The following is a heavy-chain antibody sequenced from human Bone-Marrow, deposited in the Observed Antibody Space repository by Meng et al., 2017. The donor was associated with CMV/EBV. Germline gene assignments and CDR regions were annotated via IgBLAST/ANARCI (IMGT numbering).Heavy chain of an antibody. D-gene: IGHD6-13*01. J-gene: IGHJ4*02. Sequence: GESLKISCVASGFTLSPYGMNWVRQAPGRGLEWISYINWSSTAKYYAESVRGRFTVSRDDAKNSLYLQMNSLRAEDTAVYYCARDPSIAAAGGYFDYWGQGTLVTVSS. CDR2: INWSSTAK. CDR3: ARDPSIAAAGGYFDY. V-gene: IGHV3-48*04. CDR1: GFTLSPYG.